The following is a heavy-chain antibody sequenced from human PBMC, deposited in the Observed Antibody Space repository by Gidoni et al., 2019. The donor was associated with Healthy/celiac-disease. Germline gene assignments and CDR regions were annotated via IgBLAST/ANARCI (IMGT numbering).Heavy chain of an antibody. CDR1: GYSFTSYC. CDR3: ARDLKVVVAATPRGNWYFDL. CDR2: IYPGDSDT. V-gene: IGHV5-51*01. Sequence: VQLVQSGAEVKKPGVSLKISCQGSGYSFTSYCIGWVRQMHGKGLEWMGIIYPGDSDTRYSPSFQGQVTISADKSISTAYLQWSSLKASDSAMYYCARDLKVVVAATPRGNWYFDLWGRGTLVTVSA. J-gene: IGHJ2*01. D-gene: IGHD2-15*01.